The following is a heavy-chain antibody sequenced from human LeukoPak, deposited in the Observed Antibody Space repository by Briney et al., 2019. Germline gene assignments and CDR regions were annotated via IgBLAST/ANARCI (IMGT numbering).Heavy chain of an antibody. Sequence: SETLSLTCAVYGGSFSGYYWSWIRQPPGKGLEWIGEINHSGSTNYNPSLKSRVTISVDTSKNQFSLKLSSVTAADTAVYYCARSGGDGYNSWGQGTLVTVSS. CDR1: GGSFSGYY. D-gene: IGHD5-24*01. J-gene: IGHJ5*02. V-gene: IGHV4-34*01. CDR3: ARSGGDGYNS. CDR2: INHSGST.